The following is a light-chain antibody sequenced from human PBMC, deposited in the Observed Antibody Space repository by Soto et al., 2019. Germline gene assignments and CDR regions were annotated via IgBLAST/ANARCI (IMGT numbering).Light chain of an antibody. CDR2: GAS. Sequence: EIVLTQSPGTLSLSPGERATLSCRASQSVSSSYLAWYQQKPGQAPRLLIYGASGRATGIPDRFSGSGSGTDFTLTINSLEPEDFVVYYCQQRSNWPGTFGQGTKVDIK. CDR1: QSVSSSY. V-gene: IGKV3D-20*02. J-gene: IGKJ1*01. CDR3: QQRSNWPGT.